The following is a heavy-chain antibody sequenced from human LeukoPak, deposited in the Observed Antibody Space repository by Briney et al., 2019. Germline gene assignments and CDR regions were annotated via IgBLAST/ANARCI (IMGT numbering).Heavy chain of an antibody. CDR2: IYHSGST. J-gene: IGHJ4*02. CDR1: GGSISSGGYS. D-gene: IGHD3-3*01. Sequence: PSETLSLTCAVSGGSISSGGYSWSWIRQPPGKGLEWIGYIYHSGSTYYNPSLKSRVTISVDRSKNQFSLKLSSVTAADTAVYYCARQFGVDDHRPKVLFDYWGQGTLVTVSS. V-gene: IGHV4-30-2*01. CDR3: ARQFGVDDHRPKVLFDY.